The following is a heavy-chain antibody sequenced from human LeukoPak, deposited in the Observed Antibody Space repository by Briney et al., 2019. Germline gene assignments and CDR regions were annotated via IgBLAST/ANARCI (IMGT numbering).Heavy chain of an antibody. J-gene: IGHJ4*02. CDR2: ISGSGGST. D-gene: IGHD2-15*01. CDR3: ARGRYCNGGSCYFDS. CDR1: GFTFSNYA. V-gene: IGHV3-23*01. Sequence: GGSLRLSCAASGFTFSNYAMSWVRQAPGKGLEWVSAISGSGGSTYYADSVKGRFTISRDNSKNTLYLQMNSLRAEDTAVYYCARGRYCNGGSCYFDSWGQGTLVTVSS.